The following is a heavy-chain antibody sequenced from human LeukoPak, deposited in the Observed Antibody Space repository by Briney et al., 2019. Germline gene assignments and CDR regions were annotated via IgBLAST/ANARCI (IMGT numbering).Heavy chain of an antibody. D-gene: IGHD3-3*01. CDR2: IYYSGST. Sequence: SETLSLTCTVSGGSISSYYWSWIRQPPGKGLEWIGYIYYSGSTNYNPSLKSRVTISVDTSKNQFSLKLSPVTAADTAVYYCASAAGSGYYPFDYWGQGTLVTVSS. CDR3: ASAAGSGYYPFDY. J-gene: IGHJ4*02. CDR1: GGSISSYY. V-gene: IGHV4-59*01.